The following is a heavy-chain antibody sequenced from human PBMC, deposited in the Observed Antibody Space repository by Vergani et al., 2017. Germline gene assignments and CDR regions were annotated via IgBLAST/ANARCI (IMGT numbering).Heavy chain of an antibody. V-gene: IGHV4-59*01. Sequence: QVQLQESGPGLVKPSETLSLTCTVSGGSISSYYWSWIRQPPGKGLEWIGYIYYSGSTNYNPSLKSRVTISVDTSKNQFSLKLSSVTAADTAVYYCARTLNLHAAAGILDYWGQGTLVTVSS. CDR2: IYYSGST. D-gene: IGHD6-13*01. CDR3: ARTLNLHAAAGILDY. CDR1: GGSISSYY. J-gene: IGHJ4*02.